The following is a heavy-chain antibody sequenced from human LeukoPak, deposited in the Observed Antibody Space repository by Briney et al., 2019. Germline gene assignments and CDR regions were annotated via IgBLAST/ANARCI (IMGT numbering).Heavy chain of an antibody. CDR1: GYTFTGYY. Sequence: ASVKVSCKASGYTFTGYYMHWVRQAPGQGLEWMGWINPNSGGTNYAQKFQGRVTMTRDTSTSTVYMELSSLRSEDTAVYYCAREKDGDSSTFGDIWGQGTMVTVSS. J-gene: IGHJ3*02. D-gene: IGHD6-13*01. CDR3: AREKDGDSSTFGDI. V-gene: IGHV1-2*02. CDR2: INPNSGGT.